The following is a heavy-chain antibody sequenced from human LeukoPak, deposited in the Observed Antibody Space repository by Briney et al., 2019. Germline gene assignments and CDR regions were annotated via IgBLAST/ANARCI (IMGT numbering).Heavy chain of an antibody. D-gene: IGHD3-9*01. CDR1: GFTFSSYA. J-gene: IGHJ5*02. V-gene: IGHV3-23*01. CDR2: ISRSGGST. Sequence: PGGSLRLSCAASGFTFSSYAMSWVRQAPGKGLEWVSAISRSGGSTYYADSVKGRFTISRDNSKNTLYLQMNSLRAEDTAVYYCAILDGDQYSDMRDPWGQGTLVTVSS. CDR3: AILDGDQYSDMRDP.